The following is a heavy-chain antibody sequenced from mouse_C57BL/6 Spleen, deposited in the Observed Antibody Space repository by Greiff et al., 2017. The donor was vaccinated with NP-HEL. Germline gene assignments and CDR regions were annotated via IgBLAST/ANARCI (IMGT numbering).Heavy chain of an antibody. CDR1: GYTFTSYT. D-gene: IGHD1-3*01. CDR3: SRGGTNVGFDY. Sequence: QVQLQQSGAELARPGASVKMSCKASGYTFTSYTMHWVKQRPGQGLEWIGYINPSSGYTKYNQKFKDKATLTADKSSSTAYMQLSSLTSEDSAVYYGSRGGTNVGFDYWGQGTTLTVSS. CDR2: INPSSGYT. J-gene: IGHJ2*01. V-gene: IGHV1-4*01.